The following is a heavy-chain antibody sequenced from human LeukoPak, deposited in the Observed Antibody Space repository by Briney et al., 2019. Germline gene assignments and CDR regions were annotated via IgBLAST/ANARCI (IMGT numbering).Heavy chain of an antibody. Sequence: GASVKVSCKASGYTFTGYYMHWVRQAPGQGLEWMGWINPNSGGTNYPQKFQGRVTMTRDTSISTAYMELSSLRSDDTAVYYCARDSIFGVVFATYNWFDPWGQGTLVTVSS. CDR2: INPNSGGT. V-gene: IGHV1-2*02. CDR1: GYTFTGYY. CDR3: ARDSIFGVVFATYNWFDP. J-gene: IGHJ5*02. D-gene: IGHD3-3*01.